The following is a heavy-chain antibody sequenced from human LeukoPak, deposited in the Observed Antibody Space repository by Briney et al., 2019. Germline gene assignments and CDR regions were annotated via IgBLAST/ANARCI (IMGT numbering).Heavy chain of an antibody. V-gene: IGHV3-48*02. CDR3: ARDPPSIAAAGTFDY. CDR2: ISSSSSTI. J-gene: IGHJ4*02. CDR1: GFTFSSYS. D-gene: IGHD6-13*01. Sequence: GGSLRLSCAASGFTFSSYSMNWVRQAPGKGLEWVSYISSSSSTIYYADSVNGRFTISRDNAKNSLYLQMNSLRDEDTAVYYCARDPPSIAAAGTFDYWGQGTLVTVSS.